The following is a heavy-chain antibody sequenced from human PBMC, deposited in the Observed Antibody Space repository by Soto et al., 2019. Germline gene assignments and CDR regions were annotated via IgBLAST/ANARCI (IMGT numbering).Heavy chain of an antibody. V-gene: IGHV4-31*03. J-gene: IGHJ4*02. D-gene: IGHD2-2*01. CDR1: GGSITNGAYY. Sequence: SETLSLTCTVSGGSITNGAYYWSWIRQHPGKGLEWIGYIHYSGSTYYNPSLMSRLTISVDTSKNQFSLKLSSVTAADTAVYYCARECTISSGGPIDYWGQGALVTVSS. CDR2: IHYSGST. CDR3: ARECTISSGGPIDY.